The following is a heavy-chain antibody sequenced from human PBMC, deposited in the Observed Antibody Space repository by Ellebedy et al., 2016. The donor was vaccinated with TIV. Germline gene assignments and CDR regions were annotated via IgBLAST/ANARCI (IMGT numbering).Heavy chain of an antibody. Sequence: AASVKVSCKAAGGAFSSYAINWVRQAPGQGLEWMGEIIAIFRTTNYAQKFQGRVTITANDLTSTAYIELNSLTSEDTAVYSCARDREAGGLDFWGQGTLVTVSS. CDR3: ARDREAGGLDF. D-gene: IGHD3-10*01. V-gene: IGHV1-69*13. J-gene: IGHJ4*02. CDR1: GGAFSSYA. CDR2: IIAIFRTT.